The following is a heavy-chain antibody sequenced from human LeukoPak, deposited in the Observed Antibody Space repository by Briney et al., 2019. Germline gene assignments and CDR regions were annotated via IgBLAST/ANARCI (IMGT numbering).Heavy chain of an antibody. CDR1: GFSFDDYA. D-gene: IGHD3-22*01. V-gene: IGHV3-43*02. CDR2: ISGDGGST. Sequence: GGSLRLSCAAPGFSFDDYAIHWVRQAPGKGLEWVSLISGDGGSTFYADSVRGRFTISRDNSKNSLYLQMSSLRSEDTALYYCARESDSSGWYDSWGQGTLVTVSS. J-gene: IGHJ5*01. CDR3: ARESDSSGWYDS.